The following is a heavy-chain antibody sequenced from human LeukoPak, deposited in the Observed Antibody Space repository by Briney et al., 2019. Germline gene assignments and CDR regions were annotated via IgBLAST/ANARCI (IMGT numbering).Heavy chain of an antibody. CDR1: GYTFTSYF. V-gene: IGHV1-46*01. J-gene: IGHJ4*02. CDR3: VRDLAYYDSIGYPSHFDY. CDR2: INPGSGST. D-gene: IGHD3-22*01. Sequence: ASVKVSCKASGYTFTSYFIHWGRQAPGQGLEWMGIINPGSGSTSYTQKFRDRVTMTRDKSTSTVNMELRSLRSEDTAVYYCVRDLAYYDSIGYPSHFDYCGQGTVVTVSS.